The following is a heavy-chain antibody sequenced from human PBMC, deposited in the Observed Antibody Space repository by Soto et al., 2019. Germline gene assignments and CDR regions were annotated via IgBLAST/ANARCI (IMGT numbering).Heavy chain of an antibody. D-gene: IGHD6-19*01. J-gene: IGHJ6*02. CDR2: INDSGST. Sequence: QVQLQQWGAGLLKPSETLSLTCAVYGGSFSGYYWSWIRQPPGKGLEWIGIINDSGSTNYNPSLKGRVTISGDTSTSTVSLKLSSLTAADTAVYYCARSISLAAVACTEYGMDVWGQGTTVTVSS. CDR3: ARSISLAAVACTEYGMDV. CDR1: GGSFSGYY. V-gene: IGHV4-34*01.